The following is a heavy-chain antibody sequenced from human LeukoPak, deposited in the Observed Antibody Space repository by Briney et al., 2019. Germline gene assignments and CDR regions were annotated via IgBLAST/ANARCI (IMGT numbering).Heavy chain of an antibody. CDR1: GGTFSSYA. Sequence: SVKVSCKASGGTFSSYAISWVRQAPGQGLEWMGGIIPILGTANYAQKFQGRVTITADESTSTAYMELSSLRSEDTAVYYCARTFVTYYYGSGSYYYFDYWGQGTLVTVSS. J-gene: IGHJ4*02. CDR3: ARTFVTYYYGSGSYYYFDY. V-gene: IGHV1-69*13. CDR2: IIPILGTA. D-gene: IGHD3-10*01.